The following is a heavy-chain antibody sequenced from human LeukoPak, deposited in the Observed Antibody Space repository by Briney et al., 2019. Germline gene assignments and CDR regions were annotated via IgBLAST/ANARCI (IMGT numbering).Heavy chain of an antibody. J-gene: IGHJ3*02. Sequence: SATLSLPCTVSGVSIGGYYWSWLRQPPGKGLEWLGYTHHSGTTNYNPSVGSRLTTSVDTSRKQVSLKLSSVTAADTAVYYCARHSADRAFDIWGQGTMVTVSS. V-gene: IGHV4-59*08. CDR1: GVSIGGYY. D-gene: IGHD6-25*01. CDR2: THHSGTT. CDR3: ARHSADRAFDI.